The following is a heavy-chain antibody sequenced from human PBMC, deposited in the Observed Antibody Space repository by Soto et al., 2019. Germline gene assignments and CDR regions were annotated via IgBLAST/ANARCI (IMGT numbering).Heavy chain of an antibody. D-gene: IGHD3-16*01. J-gene: IGHJ4*02. V-gene: IGHV4-61*01. Sequence: QVQLQESGPGLVKPSETLSLTCSVSDGSVTTGNYSWSWFRQPPGKGLEWIGHIYYIGTTNYNPSLKSRVTISVDTSKNQFSLKVTSVTAADTAVYFCAREEKQLSRYGGDFDYWGQGILVTVSS. CDR1: DGSVTTGNYS. CDR2: IYYIGTT. CDR3: AREEKQLSRYGGDFDY.